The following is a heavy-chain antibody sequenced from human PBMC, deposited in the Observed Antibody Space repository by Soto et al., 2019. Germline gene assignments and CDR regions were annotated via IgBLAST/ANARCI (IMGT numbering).Heavy chain of an antibody. D-gene: IGHD3-16*01. CDR3: ARGVPSWGPRGARITD. CDR1: GFTFSSYA. J-gene: IGHJ4*02. V-gene: IGHV3-30-3*01. CDR2: ISYDGGKK. Sequence: QLGGSLRLSCAASGFTFSSYALHWVRHAPGKGLEWVAVISYDGGKKYYADSVKGRFTISGDNTRNTLYLQLSSLRPDDTAIYYCARGVPSWGPRGARITDWGQGTLVTVSS.